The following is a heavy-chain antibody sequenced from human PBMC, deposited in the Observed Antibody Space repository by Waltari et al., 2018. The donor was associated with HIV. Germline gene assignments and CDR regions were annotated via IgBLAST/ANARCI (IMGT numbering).Heavy chain of an antibody. CDR2: INRTRNT. V-gene: IGHV4-34*01. J-gene: IGHJ4*02. CDR3: ARRIIPPLVAAGRRQNPAPRTSFDS. D-gene: IGHD2-15*01. CDR1: GGSFSGYF. Sequence: QVQLQQWGAGLLKPSETLSLTCAVYGGSFSGYFWSWIRQPPGTGLEWIAEINRTRNTHDNPSLTSRVTISIDTSKNQFSLRLNSVTAADTAVYYCARRIIPPLVAAGRRQNPAPRTSFDSWGLGTLVTVSS.